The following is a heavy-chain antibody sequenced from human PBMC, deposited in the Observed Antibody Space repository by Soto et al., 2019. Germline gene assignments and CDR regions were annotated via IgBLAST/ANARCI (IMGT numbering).Heavy chain of an antibody. CDR2: IYTSGST. D-gene: IGHD3-22*01. CDR1: GGSISSYY. J-gene: IGHJ4*02. V-gene: IGHV4-4*07. CDR3: AREVPDPDYYDSSGYYLIGVLDY. Sequence: SETLSLTCTVSGGSISSYYWSWIRQPAGKGLEWIGRIYTSGSTNYNPSLKSRVTMSVDTSKNQFSLKLSSVTAADTAVYYCAREVPDPDYYDSSGYYLIGVLDYWGQGTLVTVSS.